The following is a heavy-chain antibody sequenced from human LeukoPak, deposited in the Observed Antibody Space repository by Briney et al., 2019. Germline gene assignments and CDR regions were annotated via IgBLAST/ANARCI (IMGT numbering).Heavy chain of an antibody. CDR3: AKGSGYWGADCYGDY. CDR1: GFSFSNYG. V-gene: IGHV3-33*03. CDR2: IWYDGNKK. J-gene: IGHJ4*02. D-gene: IGHD2-21*02. Sequence: GGSLRLSCAASGFSFSNYGMHWVRQAPGKGLEWVAVIWYDGNKKKYADSVKGRFTISRDNSKNMLYLQMNSLRAEDTAVYYCAKGSGYWGADCYGDYWAQGTLVTGSS.